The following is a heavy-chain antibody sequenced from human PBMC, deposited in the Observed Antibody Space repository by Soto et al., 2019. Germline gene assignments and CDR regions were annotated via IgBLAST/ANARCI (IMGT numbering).Heavy chain of an antibody. CDR2: IYPGDSDT. CDR1: GYSFTSYW. CDR3: ARTSAAGKYYYGMDV. V-gene: IGHV5-51*01. J-gene: IGHJ6*02. D-gene: IGHD6-13*01. Sequence: PGESLKISCKGSGYSFTSYWIGWVRQMPVKGLEWMGIIYPGDSDTRYSPSSQGQVTISADKSISTAYLQWSSLKASDTAMYYCARTSAAGKYYYGMDVWGQGTTVTVSS.